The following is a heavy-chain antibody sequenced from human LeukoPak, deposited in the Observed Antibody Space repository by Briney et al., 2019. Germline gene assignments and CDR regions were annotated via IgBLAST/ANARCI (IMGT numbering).Heavy chain of an antibody. Sequence: SETLSLTCTVSGGSISSYYWSWIRQPPGKGLEWIGYIYYSGSTNYNPSLKSRVTISVDTSKNQFSLKLSSVTAADTAVYYCARNPRIKGFDIWGQGTTVTVSS. CDR1: GGSISSYY. D-gene: IGHD3-22*01. CDR3: ARNPRIKGFDI. CDR2: IYYSGST. V-gene: IGHV4-59*01. J-gene: IGHJ6*02.